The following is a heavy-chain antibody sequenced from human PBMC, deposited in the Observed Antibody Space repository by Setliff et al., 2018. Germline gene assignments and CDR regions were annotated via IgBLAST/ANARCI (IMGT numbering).Heavy chain of an antibody. CDR3: ARVTPDYYYYYGMDV. J-gene: IGHJ6*02. V-gene: IGHV5-51*01. D-gene: IGHD5-18*01. CDR2: IFPGDSDT. CDR1: GYSFTSYW. Sequence: PGESLKISCKGSGYSFTSYWIGWVRQMPGKGLEWMGIIFPGDSDTRYSPSFQGQVTISADKSISTAYLQWSSLKASDTAMYYCARVTPDYYYYYGMDVWGQGTTVTVSS.